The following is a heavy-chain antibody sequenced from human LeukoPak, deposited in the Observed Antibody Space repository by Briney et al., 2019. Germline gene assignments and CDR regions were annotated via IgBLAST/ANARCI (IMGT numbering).Heavy chain of an antibody. J-gene: IGHJ3*02. CDR1: GYTFTSYG. D-gene: IGHD3-10*01. Sequence: GASVKVSCKASGYTFTSYGISWVRQAPGQGLEWMGWISAYNGNTNYAQKLQGRVTMTTDTSTSTAYMELRSLRSDDTAVYYCARGDVLLWFGESGDAFDIWGQGTMVTVSS. CDR3: ARGDVLLWFGESGDAFDI. CDR2: ISAYNGNT. V-gene: IGHV1-18*01.